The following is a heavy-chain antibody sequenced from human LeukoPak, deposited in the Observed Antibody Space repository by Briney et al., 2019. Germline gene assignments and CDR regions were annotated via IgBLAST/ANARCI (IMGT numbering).Heavy chain of an antibody. J-gene: IGHJ4*02. Sequence: SETLSLTCTVSGGSISSYYWSWIRQPPGKGLEWIGYIYYSGSTNYNPSLKSRVTISVDTSKNQFSLKLSPVTAADTAVYYCARGYSYGPMDYWGRGTLVTVSS. CDR2: IYYSGST. CDR3: ARGYSYGPMDY. D-gene: IGHD5-18*01. V-gene: IGHV4-59*01. CDR1: GGSISSYY.